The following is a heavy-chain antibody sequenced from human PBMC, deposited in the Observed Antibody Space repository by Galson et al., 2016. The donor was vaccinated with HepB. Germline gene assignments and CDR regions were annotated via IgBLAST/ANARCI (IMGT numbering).Heavy chain of an antibody. CDR2: IYCNDDK. Sequence: PALVKPTQTLTLTCTFSGFSLSTSGVGVGWIRQPPGKALEWLAVIYCNDDKRYSPSLKSRVTITKDTSNNQVVLTVTTTDPVDTATYYCAHRPAHYYDSMRFDYWGQGTLVTVSS. D-gene: IGHD3-16*01. V-gene: IGHV2-5*01. CDR3: AHRPAHYYDSMRFDY. J-gene: IGHJ4*02. CDR1: GFSLSTSGVG.